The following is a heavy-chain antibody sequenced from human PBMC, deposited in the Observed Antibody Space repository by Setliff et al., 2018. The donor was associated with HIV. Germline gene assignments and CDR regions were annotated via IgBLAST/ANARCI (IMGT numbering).Heavy chain of an antibody. D-gene: IGHD3-3*01. CDR1: GGTFSSYI. CDR2: IHPIFGTT. J-gene: IGHJ4*02. V-gene: IGHV1-69*13. Sequence: GASVMVSCKASGGTFSSYITAWVRQAPGQGLEWMGGIHPIFGTTNYARDFMGRVSITADESTNTAYMELSSLRSDDSAIYYCARGIPRGTVFGVVGYFDYWGQGTPVTVSS. CDR3: ARGIPRGTVFGVVGYFDY.